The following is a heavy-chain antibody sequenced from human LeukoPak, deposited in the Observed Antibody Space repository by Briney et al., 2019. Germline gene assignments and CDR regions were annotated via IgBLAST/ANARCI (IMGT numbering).Heavy chain of an antibody. CDR1: GFTFSSYA. Sequence: GGSLRLSCAASGFTFSSYAMSWVRQAPGKGLEWVSVISGGGGSTYYADSVKGRFTVSRDNSKNTLYLQMNSLRVEDTAVYYCAKDPAVAGTAEYFQHWGQGTLVTVSS. D-gene: IGHD6-19*01. CDR3: AKDPAVAGTAEYFQH. J-gene: IGHJ1*01. CDR2: ISGGGGST. V-gene: IGHV3-23*01.